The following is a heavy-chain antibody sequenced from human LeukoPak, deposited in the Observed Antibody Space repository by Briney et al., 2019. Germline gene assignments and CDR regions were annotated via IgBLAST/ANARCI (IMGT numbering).Heavy chain of an antibody. V-gene: IGHV4-4*02. CDR1: GGSISSSNW. Sequence: SGTLSLTCAVSGGSISSSNWWSWVRQPPGKGLEWIGEIYHSGSTNYNPSLKSRVTISVDRSKNQFSLKLSSVTAADTAVYYCARALYYDILTPYGMDVWGQGTTVTVSS. CDR2: IYHSGST. CDR3: ARALYYDILTPYGMDV. D-gene: IGHD3-9*01. J-gene: IGHJ6*02.